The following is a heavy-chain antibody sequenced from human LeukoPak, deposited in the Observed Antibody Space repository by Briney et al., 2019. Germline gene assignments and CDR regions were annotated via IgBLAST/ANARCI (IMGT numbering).Heavy chain of an antibody. CDR1: GYSFTSYW. J-gene: IGHJ4*02. CDR3: ARSIAVAGTTRAFDY. D-gene: IGHD6-19*01. V-gene: IGHV5-51*01. CDR2: IYPGDSDT. Sequence: GESLKISCKGSGYSFTSYWIGWVRQMPGKGLEWMGIIYPGDSDTRYSPSFQGQVTISADKSISTAYLQWSSLKASDTAMYYCARSIAVAGTTRAFDYWGQGTLVTVSS.